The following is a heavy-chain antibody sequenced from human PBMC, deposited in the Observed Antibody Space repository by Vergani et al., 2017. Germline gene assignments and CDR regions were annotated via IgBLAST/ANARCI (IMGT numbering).Heavy chain of an antibody. CDR3: ARDTTNEEDAFDI. CDR1: GFTFSSYA. Sequence: QVQLVESGGGLVKPGGSLRLSCAASGFTFSSYAMHWVRQAPGKGLEWVAVISYDGSNKYYADSVKGRFTIARDNSKNTLYLQMNSLRAEETAVYYCARDTTNEEDAFDIWGQGTMVTVSS. CDR2: ISYDGSNK. V-gene: IGHV3-30-3*01. D-gene: IGHD2-8*01. J-gene: IGHJ3*02.